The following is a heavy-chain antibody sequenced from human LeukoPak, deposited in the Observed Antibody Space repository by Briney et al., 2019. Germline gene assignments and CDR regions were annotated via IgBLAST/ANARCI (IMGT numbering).Heavy chain of an antibody. CDR2: INPNSGDT. J-gene: IGHJ5*02. V-gene: IGHV1-2*02. D-gene: IGHD3-10*01. CDR1: GYTFTDYY. Sequence: GASVKVSCKASGYTFTDYYINWVRQAPGQGLEWMGWINPNSGDTNYAQKFQDRVTMTRDTSISTAYIELNLLRSDDTAVYYCARGDYYGSPKVVAAWGQGTLVTVPS. CDR3: ARGDYYGSPKVVAA.